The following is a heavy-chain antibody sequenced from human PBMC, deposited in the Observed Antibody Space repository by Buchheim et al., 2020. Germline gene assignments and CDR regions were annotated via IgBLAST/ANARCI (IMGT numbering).Heavy chain of an antibody. CDR3: ARDYGGNSG. Sequence: EVQLVESGGGLVQSGGSLRLSCAASGFNFSTDWMTWVRQAPGKGPEWVANIRSDGSDKHYVDSVKGRFTISRANAKKSLYLQMNNLRPDDTAVYYCARDYGGNSGWGQGTL. CDR2: IRSDGSDK. V-gene: IGHV3-7*01. J-gene: IGHJ4*02. D-gene: IGHD4-23*01. CDR1: GFNFSTDW.